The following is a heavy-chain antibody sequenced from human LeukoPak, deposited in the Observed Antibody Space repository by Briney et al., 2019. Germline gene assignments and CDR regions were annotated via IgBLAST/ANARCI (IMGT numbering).Heavy chain of an antibody. D-gene: IGHD6-13*01. CDR2: INPNSGGT. Sequence: SVQVPCKASGYTFTGYYMHWVRQAPPQGLEWMGWINPNSGGTNYEQTLQGRVTMTRDTSNSTAYLELSRLRSDDTAVYYCARDLGIAAAWRFDYWGQGTLVTVSS. CDR1: GYTFTGYY. V-gene: IGHV1-2*02. CDR3: ARDLGIAAAWRFDY. J-gene: IGHJ4*02.